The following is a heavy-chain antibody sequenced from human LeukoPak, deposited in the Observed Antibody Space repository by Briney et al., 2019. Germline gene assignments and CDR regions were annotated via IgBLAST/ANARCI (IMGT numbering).Heavy chain of an antibody. V-gene: IGHV4-59*01. CDR2: IYYIGST. CDR3: ARDAGKYCTGGSCYVNWFET. Sequence: SETLSLTCTVSGGSISSYYWSWIRQPPGKGLEWIGYIYYIGSTNYNPSLKSRVTISLDTSKNQFSLKLSSVTAADTAVYYCARDAGKYCTGGSCYVNWFETWGQGTLVTVSS. J-gene: IGHJ5*02. CDR1: GGSISSYY. D-gene: IGHD2-15*01.